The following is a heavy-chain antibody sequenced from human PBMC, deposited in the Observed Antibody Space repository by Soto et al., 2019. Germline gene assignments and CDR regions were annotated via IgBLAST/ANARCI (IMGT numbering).Heavy chain of an antibody. CDR3: ARLGELSSGDY. CDR1: GGSISSSSYY. D-gene: IGHD3-16*02. CDR2: IYYSGST. J-gene: IGHJ4*02. V-gene: IGHV4-39*01. Sequence: SETLSLTCTVSGGSISSSSYYWGWIRQPPGKGLEWIGSIYYSGSTYYNPSLKSRVTISVDTSKNQFSLRLSSVTAADTAVYYCARLGELSSGDYWGQGTLVTVSS.